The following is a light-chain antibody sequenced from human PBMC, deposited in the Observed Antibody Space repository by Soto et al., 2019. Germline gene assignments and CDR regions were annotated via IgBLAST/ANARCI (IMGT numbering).Light chain of an antibody. CDR2: AAS. J-gene: IGKJ5*01. Sequence: DIQTTQSPPSLSASVGDRVTITYRASQGISNYLAWYQQKPGKVPKLLIYAASTLQSGVPSRFSGSGSGTDFTLTISSLQPEEVATYYCQKYNSAPLTFGQGKRLEIK. CDR1: QGISNY. V-gene: IGKV1-27*01. CDR3: QKYNSAPLT.